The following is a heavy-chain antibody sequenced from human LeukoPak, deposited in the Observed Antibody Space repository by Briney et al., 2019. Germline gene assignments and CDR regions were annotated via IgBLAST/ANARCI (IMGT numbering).Heavy chain of an antibody. CDR3: ARSSGWSGYFDY. J-gene: IGHJ4*02. V-gene: IGHV1-2*02. CDR2: INPNSGGT. D-gene: IGHD6-19*01. Sequence: ASVKVSCKASGYTFTGYYMHWVRQAPGQGLEWMGWINPNSGGTNYAQKFQGRVTMTRDTSISTAYMELSRLRSDDTAVYYCARSSGWSGYFDYWGQGTLVTVSS. CDR1: GYTFTGYY.